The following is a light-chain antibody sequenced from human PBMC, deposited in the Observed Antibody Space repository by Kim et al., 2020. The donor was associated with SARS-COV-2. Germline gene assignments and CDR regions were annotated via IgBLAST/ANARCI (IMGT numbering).Light chain of an antibody. CDR2: WAS. Sequence: STINCKSSQSVFYSSINTNYLTLYQQKPGQPPKLLIYWASTRESGVPDRFTGGGSETDFTLTISSLQAEDVAVYYCQQHYDIPITFGQGTRLDIK. J-gene: IGKJ5*01. CDR1: QSVFYSSINTNY. CDR3: QQHYDIPIT. V-gene: IGKV4-1*01.